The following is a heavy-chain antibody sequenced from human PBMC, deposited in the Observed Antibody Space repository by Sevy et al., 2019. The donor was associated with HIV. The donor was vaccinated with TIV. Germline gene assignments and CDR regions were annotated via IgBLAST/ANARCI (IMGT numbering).Heavy chain of an antibody. CDR2: ISYSGST. J-gene: IGHJ4*02. V-gene: IGHV4-59*01. CDR3: ARSRVITGTIDY. CDR1: GGSISGYY. D-gene: IGHD1-20*01. Sequence: SETLSLTCTVSGGSISGYYWSWIRQPPGKGLEWIGYISYSGSTNCNPSLKSRVTISVDTSKNEFSLKLSSVTAPDTAVYYCARSRVITGTIDYWGQGTLVTVSS.